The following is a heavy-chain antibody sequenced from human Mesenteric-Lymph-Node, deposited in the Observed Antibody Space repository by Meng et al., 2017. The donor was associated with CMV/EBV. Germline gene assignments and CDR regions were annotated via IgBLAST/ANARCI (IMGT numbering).Heavy chain of an antibody. Sequence: GESLKISCAASGFTFGSYAMSWVRQAPGKGLEWVSGITASGGRTYYADFVKGRFILSRDDSKNTLYLQMNSLRAEDTALYYCAKGVEDLDYWGQGTLVTVSS. CDR2: ITASGGRT. CDR1: GFTFGSYA. D-gene: IGHD1-1*01. CDR3: AKGVEDLDY. J-gene: IGHJ4*02. V-gene: IGHV3-23*01.